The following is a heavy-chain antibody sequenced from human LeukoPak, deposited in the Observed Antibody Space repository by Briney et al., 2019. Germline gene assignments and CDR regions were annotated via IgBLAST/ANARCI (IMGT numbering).Heavy chain of an antibody. D-gene: IGHD5-12*01. CDR1: GFTFSSYW. Sequence: PGGSLRLPCAASGFTFSSYWMSWVRQAPGKGLEWVANIKQDGSEKYYVDSVKGRFTISRDNAKNSLYLQMNSLRAEDTAVYYCARGHSGYDYSGFDYWGQGTPVTVSS. V-gene: IGHV3-7*03. CDR3: ARGHSGYDYSGFDY. CDR2: IKQDGSEK. J-gene: IGHJ4*02.